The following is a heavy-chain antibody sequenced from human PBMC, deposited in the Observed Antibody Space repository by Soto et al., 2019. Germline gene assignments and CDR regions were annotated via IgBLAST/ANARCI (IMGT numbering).Heavy chain of an antibody. CDR3: TNGSGPWAGSGMNV. Sequence: PGGSLRLSCAASGFTFSSYAMHWVRQAPGKGLEWVAVISYDGSNKYYADSVKGRFTISRDNSKNTLYLQMNSLKTDDTAVYYCTNGSGPWAGSGMNVWGQGTTVTVSS. D-gene: IGHD3-10*01. J-gene: IGHJ6*02. V-gene: IGHV3-30-3*01. CDR1: GFTFSSYA. CDR2: ISYDGSNK.